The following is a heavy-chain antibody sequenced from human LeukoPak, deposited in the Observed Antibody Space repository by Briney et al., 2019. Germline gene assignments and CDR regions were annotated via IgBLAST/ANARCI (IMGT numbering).Heavy chain of an antibody. Sequence: PSETLSLTCTVSGGSISSSSYYWGWIRQPPGKGLEWIGSIYYSGSTYYNPSLKSRVTISVGTSKNQFSLKLSSVTAADTAVYYCARHLEAVAGTFDYWGQGTLVTVSS. CDR3: ARHLEAVAGTFDY. CDR2: IYYSGST. CDR1: GGSISSSSYY. D-gene: IGHD6-19*01. J-gene: IGHJ4*02. V-gene: IGHV4-39*01.